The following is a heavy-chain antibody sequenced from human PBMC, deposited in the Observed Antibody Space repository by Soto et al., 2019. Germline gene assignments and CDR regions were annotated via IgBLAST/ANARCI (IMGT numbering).Heavy chain of an antibody. Sequence: WASVKVSCKASGGTFSSYAISWVRQAPGQGLEWMGGIIPIFGTADYAQKFQGRVTITADESTSTAYMELNSLRSEDTAVYYCASPGGSYYGGVVFWGQGTVVTVSS. V-gene: IGHV1-69*13. J-gene: IGHJ4*02. CDR3: ASPGGSYYGGVVF. CDR1: GGTFSSYA. CDR2: IIPIFGTA. D-gene: IGHD1-26*01.